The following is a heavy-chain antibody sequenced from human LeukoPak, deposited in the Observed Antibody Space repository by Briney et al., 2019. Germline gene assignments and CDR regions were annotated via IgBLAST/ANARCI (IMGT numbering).Heavy chain of an antibody. CDR3: ARGLSSGRIY. CDR1: GDTFTGYY. CDR2: INPNSGGT. V-gene: IGHV1-2*06. D-gene: IGHD6-19*01. Sequence: GASAKVSCKASGDTFTGYYMHWVRQAPGQGLEWMGRINPNSGGTNYAQKFQGRVTMTRDTSISTAYMELSRLRSDDTAVYYCARGLSSGRIYWGQGTLVTVSS. J-gene: IGHJ4*02.